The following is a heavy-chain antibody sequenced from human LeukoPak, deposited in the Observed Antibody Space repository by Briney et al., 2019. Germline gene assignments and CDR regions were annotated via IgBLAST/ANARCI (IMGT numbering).Heavy chain of an antibody. CDR1: GFTFDKYS. CDR3: ARDYYRSGSYAVDF. J-gene: IGHJ4*02. CDR2: ISSASITI. Sequence: GGSLRLSCAASGFTFDKYSMNWVRQAPGKGLEWVSHISSASITIYYADSVKGRFTISRDNAKSSLYLHMTSLRAEDTALYYCARDYYRSGSYAVDFWGQGTLVTVSS. D-gene: IGHD3-10*01. V-gene: IGHV3-48*01.